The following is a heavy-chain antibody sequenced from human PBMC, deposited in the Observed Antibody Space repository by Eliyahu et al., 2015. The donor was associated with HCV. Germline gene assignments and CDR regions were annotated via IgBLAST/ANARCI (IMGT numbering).Heavy chain of an antibody. Sequence: EVQLVESGGGLVKPGGSLRLSCAASGFTFSSYXMNWVRQAPGKGLGWVSSISSSSSYIYYADSVKGRFTISRDNAKNSLYLQMNSLRAEDTAVYYCARAPQYSNRYYYYGMDVWGQGTTVTVSS. CDR1: GFTFSSYX. CDR2: ISSSSSYI. CDR3: ARAPQYSNRYYYYGMDV. D-gene: IGHD4-11*01. V-gene: IGHV3-21*01. J-gene: IGHJ6*02.